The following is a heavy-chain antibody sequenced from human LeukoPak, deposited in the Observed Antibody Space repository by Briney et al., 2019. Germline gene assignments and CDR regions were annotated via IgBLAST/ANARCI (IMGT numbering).Heavy chain of an antibody. CDR3: ARGPRGYSYGRGDFDY. J-gene: IGHJ4*02. CDR1: GYTLTELS. V-gene: IGHV1-2*02. CDR2: INPNSGGT. D-gene: IGHD5-18*01. Sequence: GASVKVSCKVSGYTLTELSMHWVRQAPGQGLEWMGWINPNSGGTNYAQKFQGRVTMTRDTSISTAYMELSRLRSDDTAVYYCARGPRGYSYGRGDFDYWGQGTLVTVSS.